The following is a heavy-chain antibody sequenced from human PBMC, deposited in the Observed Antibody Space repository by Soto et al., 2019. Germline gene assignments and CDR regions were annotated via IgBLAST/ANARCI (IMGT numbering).Heavy chain of an antibody. D-gene: IGHD2-15*01. CDR2: TRNKANSYTT. Sequence: GGSPKLSCAACGLAFNDHYMDWVRQAPGKGLEWVGRTRNKANSYTTEYAASVKGRFTISRDDSKNSLYLQMNSLKTEDTAVYYCARDLFRCSGGSCYYYMDVWGKGTTVTVS. CDR3: ARDLFRCSGGSCYYYMDV. CDR1: GLAFNDHY. J-gene: IGHJ6*03. V-gene: IGHV3-72*01.